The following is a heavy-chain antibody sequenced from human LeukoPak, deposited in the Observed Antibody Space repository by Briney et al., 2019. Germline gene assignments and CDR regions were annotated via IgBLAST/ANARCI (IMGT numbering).Heavy chain of an antibody. CDR1: GFTFSSYA. V-gene: IGHV3-30-3*01. D-gene: IGHD3-22*01. J-gene: IGHJ4*02. CDR3: ARDKGYYYDSSGYYGYFDN. CDR2: ISYDESNK. Sequence: GGSLRLSCAASGFTFSSYAMHWVRQAPGKGLEWVAVISYDESNKYYADSVKGRFTISRDNSKNTLYLQMNSLRVEDTAVYYCARDKGYYYDSSGYYGYFDNWGQGALVTVSS.